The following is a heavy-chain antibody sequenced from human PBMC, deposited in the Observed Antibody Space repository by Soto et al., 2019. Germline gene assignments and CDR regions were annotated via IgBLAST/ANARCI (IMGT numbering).Heavy chain of an antibody. Sequence: GGSLRLSCTASGFTFGDYAMSWFRQAPGKGLEWVGFIRSKAYGGTTEYAASVKGRFTISRDDSKSIAYLQMNSLKTEDTAVYYCTRSSIAARPFHPFDYWGQGTLVTVSS. V-gene: IGHV3-49*03. CDR3: TRSSIAARPFHPFDY. D-gene: IGHD6-6*01. CDR1: GFTFGDYA. J-gene: IGHJ4*02. CDR2: IRSKAYGGTT.